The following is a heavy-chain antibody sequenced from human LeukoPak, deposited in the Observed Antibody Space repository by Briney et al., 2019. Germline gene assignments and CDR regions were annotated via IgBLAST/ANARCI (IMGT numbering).Heavy chain of an antibody. CDR3: ARLVQEGSLDY. Sequence: SETLSLTCAAYGASFSGSYWSWIRLPPGKGLEWLGEINHSGSTNYNPSLKSRVTISVDTSKNQFSLKLSSVTAADTAVYSCARLVQEGSLDYWGQGTLVTVSS. CDR2: INHSGST. V-gene: IGHV4-34*01. J-gene: IGHJ4*02. CDR1: GASFSGSY.